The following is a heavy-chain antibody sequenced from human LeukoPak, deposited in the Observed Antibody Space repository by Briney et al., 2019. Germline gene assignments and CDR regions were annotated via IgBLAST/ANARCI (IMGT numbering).Heavy chain of an antibody. D-gene: IGHD3-10*01. J-gene: IGHJ6*03. CDR1: GFTFTNYA. V-gene: IGHV3-21*01. CDR3: ARDGAPLILWFGDMDYYYYMDV. Sequence: KPGGSLRLSCAASGFTFTNYAMHWVRQAPGKGLGWVSSISSSSSYIYYADSVKGRFTISRDNAKNSLYLQMNSLRAEDTAVYYCARDGAPLILWFGDMDYYYYMDVWGKGTTVTVSS. CDR2: ISSSSSYI.